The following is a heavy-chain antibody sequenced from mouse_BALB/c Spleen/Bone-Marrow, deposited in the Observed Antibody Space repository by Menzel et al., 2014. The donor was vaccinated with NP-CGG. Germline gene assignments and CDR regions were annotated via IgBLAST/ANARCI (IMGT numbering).Heavy chain of an antibody. V-gene: IGHV5-9-3*01. CDR1: GFTFSSYA. CDR2: ISSGGSYT. CDR3: ARRTLYRYDAGAMDY. J-gene: IGHJ4*01. D-gene: IGHD2-14*01. Sequence: EVQLVESGGGLVKPGGSLKLSCAASGFTFSSYAMSWVRQTPEKRLEWVATISSGGSYTYYPDSVKGRFTISRDNAKNTLYLQMSSLRSEDTAMYYCARRTLYRYDAGAMDYWGQGTSVTDSS.